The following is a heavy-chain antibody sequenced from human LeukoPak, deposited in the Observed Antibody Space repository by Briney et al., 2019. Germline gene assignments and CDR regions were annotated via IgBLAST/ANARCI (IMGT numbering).Heavy chain of an antibody. CDR1: GGSFSVYY. CDR2: INHSGST. V-gene: IGHV4-34*01. J-gene: IGHJ6*02. Sequence: PSETLSLTCAVYGGSFSVYYWSWIRQPPGKGLEWIGEINHSGSTNYNPSLKSRVTISVDTSKNQFSLKLSSVTAADTAVYYCATSLEYYYDSSGSIPAGYYYGMDVWGQGTTVTVSS. D-gene: IGHD3-22*01. CDR3: ATSLEYYYDSSGSIPAGYYYGMDV.